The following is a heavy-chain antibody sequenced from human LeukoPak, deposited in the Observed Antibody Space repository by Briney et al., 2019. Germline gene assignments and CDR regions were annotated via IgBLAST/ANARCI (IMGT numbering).Heavy chain of an antibody. V-gene: IGHV5-51*01. Sequence: GESLKISCKGSGYSFTSYWIGWVRQMPGKGLEWMGIIYPGDADTTYSPSFQGQVTISADKSISTAYLQWSSLKASDTAMYYCARTIYYDFWSGYYYLSPGSEARWNWFDPWGQGTLVTVSS. CDR1: GYSFTSYW. CDR3: ARTIYYDFWSGYYYLSPGSEARWNWFDP. J-gene: IGHJ5*02. D-gene: IGHD3-3*01. CDR2: IYPGDADT.